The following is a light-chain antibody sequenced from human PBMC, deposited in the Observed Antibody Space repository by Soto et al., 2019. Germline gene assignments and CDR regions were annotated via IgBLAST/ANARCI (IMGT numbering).Light chain of an antibody. CDR2: AAS. CDR1: QSVSSSY. V-gene: IGKV3-20*01. CDR3: HQYDTSPRT. Sequence: EIVLTQSPGTLSLAPGEGASLSSRASQSVSSSYLAWYQQKPGQAPRLLIYAASSRATGIPDRFSGSGSGTDFTLTISRLEPEDFAVYYCHQYDTSPRTFGQGTKVDI. J-gene: IGKJ1*01.